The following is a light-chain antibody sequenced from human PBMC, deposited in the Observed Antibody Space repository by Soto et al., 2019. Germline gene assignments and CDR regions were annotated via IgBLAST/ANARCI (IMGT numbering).Light chain of an antibody. CDR2: EVS. J-gene: IGLJ1*01. V-gene: IGLV2-8*01. CDR1: STDVGAYNY. Sequence: QSALTQPASVSGSPGQSITISCTGTSTDVGAYNYVSWYQQHPGKAPKLMIYEVSRRPSGVPERFSGSKSGNTASLTVSGLQADDEAHYYCSSYAGSNNFVFGTGTKLTVL. CDR3: SSYAGSNNFV.